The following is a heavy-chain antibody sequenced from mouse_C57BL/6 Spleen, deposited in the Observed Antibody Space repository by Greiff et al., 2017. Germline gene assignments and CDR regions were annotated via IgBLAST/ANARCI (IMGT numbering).Heavy chain of an antibody. CDR1: GFSLTSYG. Sequence: QLQQSGPGLVQPSQSLSITCTVSGFSLTSYGVHWVRQSPGKGLEWLGVIWSGGSTDYNAAFISRLSISKDNSKSQVFFKMNSLQADDTAIYYCARKGDYYYGSSYGGYYAMDYWGQGTSVTVSS. V-gene: IGHV2-2*01. J-gene: IGHJ4*01. CDR3: ARKGDYYYGSSYGGYYAMDY. D-gene: IGHD1-1*01. CDR2: IWSGGST.